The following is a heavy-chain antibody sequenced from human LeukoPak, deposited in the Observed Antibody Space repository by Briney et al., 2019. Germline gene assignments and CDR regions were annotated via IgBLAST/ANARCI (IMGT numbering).Heavy chain of an antibody. CDR2: IYYSRNT. CDR1: VGSINSYY. CDR3: AKAGDWNDLDY. V-gene: IGHV4-59*07. Sequence: PSDTLSLICTVPVGSINSYYCTSIRRPRGRVLVVIGHIYYSRNTNLNPSLKSRFTLSVDTSKNHFSLKLSSVTAPGTAVYYCAKAGDWNDLDYWGQGTLVTVSS. J-gene: IGHJ4*02. D-gene: IGHD1-1*01.